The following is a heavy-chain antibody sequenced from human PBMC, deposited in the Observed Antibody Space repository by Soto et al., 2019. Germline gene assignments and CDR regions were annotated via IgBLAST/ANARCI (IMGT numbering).Heavy chain of an antibody. CDR1: GGSFSGYY. Sequence: QVQLQQWGAGLLKPSETLSLTCAVYGGSFSGYYWSWIRPPPGKGLEWIGEINHSGSTNYNPSLKSRVTISVDTSKNQFSLKLSSVTAADTAVYYCARGRKDYYGSGSSFDYWGQGTLVTVSS. V-gene: IGHV4-34*01. CDR2: INHSGST. CDR3: ARGRKDYYGSGSSFDY. D-gene: IGHD3-10*01. J-gene: IGHJ4*02.